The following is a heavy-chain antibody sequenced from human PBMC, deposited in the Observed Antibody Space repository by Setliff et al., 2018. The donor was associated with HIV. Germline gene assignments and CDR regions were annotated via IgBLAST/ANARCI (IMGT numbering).Heavy chain of an antibody. V-gene: IGHV1-8*01. D-gene: IGHD5-12*01. Sequence: ASVKVSCKASGYTFTKFDINRVRQATGQGLEWMGWMNPNSGNTNYAQKFQGRVTMTRDTSISTAYMELSSLRSDDTAVYYCGLATILGGAFDYWGQGTLVTVSS. CDR1: GYTFTKFD. CDR3: GLATILGGAFDY. CDR2: MNPNSGNT. J-gene: IGHJ4*02.